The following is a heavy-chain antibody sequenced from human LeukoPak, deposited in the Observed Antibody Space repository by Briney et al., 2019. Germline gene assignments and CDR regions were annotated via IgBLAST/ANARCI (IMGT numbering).Heavy chain of an antibody. V-gene: IGHV4-59*08. D-gene: IGHD1-26*01. Sequence: LETLSLTCIVSGGFISTYYWSWIRQPPGKGLEWIGYVYYSGSTNYNPSLKSRVTISVDTSKNQFSLKLSSVTAADTAVYYCARHTSFDYWGQGTLVTVSS. J-gene: IGHJ4*02. CDR1: GGFISTYY. CDR3: ARHTSFDY. CDR2: VYYSGST.